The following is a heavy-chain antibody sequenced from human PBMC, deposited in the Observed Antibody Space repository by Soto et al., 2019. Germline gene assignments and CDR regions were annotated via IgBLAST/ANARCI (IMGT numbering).Heavy chain of an antibody. Sequence: QVHLVQSEGEVKKPGASVKVSCKTSGYTFSDYGVSWVRQAPGQGLAWMGWINTFNGNTKYGQNFQGRVTLRSDTSTRTAFLELPSLQFADAAVYFCARGFIPGSYWGQGTRVTVS. CDR3: ARGFIPGSY. J-gene: IGHJ4*02. CDR2: INTFNGNT. CDR1: GYTFSDYG. D-gene: IGHD1-26*01. V-gene: IGHV1-18*01.